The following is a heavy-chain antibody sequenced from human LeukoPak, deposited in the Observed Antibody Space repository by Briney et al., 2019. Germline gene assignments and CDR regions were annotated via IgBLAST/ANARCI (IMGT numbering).Heavy chain of an antibody. Sequence: GGSLRLSCAASGFTSSSYAMSWIRQAPGKGLEWVSAISGSSGSTYYADSVKGRFTISRDNSKNTLYLQMNSLRAEDTAVYYCAKVFGIAVAATWFDYWGQGTLVTVSS. D-gene: IGHD6-19*01. CDR2: ISGSSGST. CDR1: GFTSSSYA. J-gene: IGHJ4*02. V-gene: IGHV3-23*01. CDR3: AKVFGIAVAATWFDY.